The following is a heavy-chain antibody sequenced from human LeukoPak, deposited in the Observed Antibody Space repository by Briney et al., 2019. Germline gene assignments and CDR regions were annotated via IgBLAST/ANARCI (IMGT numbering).Heavy chain of an antibody. V-gene: IGHV4-34*01. J-gene: IGHJ3*02. Sequence: SETLSLTCGVYGGSFGDYHWSWIRQPPGKGLEWIGEINHSGTTHYNPSLKHKVTMSVDTSKTQFSLKFISVTAVDTAVYYCARGPNNDDAFDIWGQGTMVTVSS. CDR1: GGSFGDYH. D-gene: IGHD1/OR15-1a*01. CDR2: INHSGTT. CDR3: ARGPNNDDAFDI.